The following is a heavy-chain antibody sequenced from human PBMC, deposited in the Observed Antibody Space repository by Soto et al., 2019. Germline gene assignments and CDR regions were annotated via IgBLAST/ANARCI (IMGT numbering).Heavy chain of an antibody. J-gene: IGHJ6*03. D-gene: IGHD5-12*01. Sequence: ASVKVSCKASGYTFTSYGISWVRQAPGQGLEWMGWISAYNGNTNYAQKLQGRVTMTTDTSTSTAYMELRSLRSDDTAVYYCARDHSGYDPYYYYYMDVWGKGTTVTVSS. V-gene: IGHV1-18*01. CDR1: GYTFTSYG. CDR3: ARDHSGYDPYYYYYMDV. CDR2: ISAYNGNT.